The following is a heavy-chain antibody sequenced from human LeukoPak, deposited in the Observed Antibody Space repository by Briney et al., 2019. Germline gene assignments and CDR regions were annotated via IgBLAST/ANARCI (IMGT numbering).Heavy chain of an antibody. V-gene: IGHV4-59*01. Sequence: SETLSLTCTVSGGSISSYYWSWIRQPPGKGLEWIGYTYYSGSTNYNPSLKSRVTISVDTSKNQFSLKLSSVTAADTAVYYCARVGTYGSGSYLSWLDYWGQGTLVTVSS. CDR3: ARVGTYGSGSYLSWLDY. CDR1: GGSISSYY. D-gene: IGHD3-10*01. J-gene: IGHJ4*02. CDR2: TYYSGST.